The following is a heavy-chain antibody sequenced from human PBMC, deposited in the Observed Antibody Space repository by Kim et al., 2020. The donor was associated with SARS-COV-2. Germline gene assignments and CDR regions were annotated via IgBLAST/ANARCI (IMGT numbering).Heavy chain of an antibody. CDR3: VRGGGVDVVNPY. D-gene: IGHD3-10*02. J-gene: IGHJ4*02. CDR2: INSNTGVT. CDR1: GDTFTAHY. Sequence: ASVKVSCKASGDTFTAHYLHWVRQARGQGLEWMGWINSNTGVTDYAPKFQGRFTMSTKTAISTRYMELSGLSSNDAATYYCVRGGGVDVVNPYWGPGTVVTVSS. V-gene: IGHV1-2*02.